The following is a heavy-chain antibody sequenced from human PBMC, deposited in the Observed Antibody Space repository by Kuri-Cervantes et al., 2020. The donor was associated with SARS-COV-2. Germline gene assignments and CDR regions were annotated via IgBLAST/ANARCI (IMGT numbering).Heavy chain of an antibody. J-gene: IGHJ6*02. CDR3: ARGWDYGSGSYYPRGDYGMDV. CDR1: GGSISSDRYY. Sequence: SCTVSGGSISSDRYYWSWIRQPAGKGLEWIGRIYPSGSTNYHPSLKSRVTLSVDTSKNQFSLKLSSVTAADTAVYYCARGWDYGSGSYYPRGDYGMDVWGQGTTVTVSS. D-gene: IGHD3-10*01. V-gene: IGHV4-61*02. CDR2: IYPSGST.